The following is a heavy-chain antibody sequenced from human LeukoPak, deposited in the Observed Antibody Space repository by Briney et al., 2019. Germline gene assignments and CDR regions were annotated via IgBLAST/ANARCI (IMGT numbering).Heavy chain of an antibody. Sequence: GGSLRLSCAASGFIFSNYWLTWVRQAPGQGLEWVANIKQDGSEKHYVDSVKGRFTISRDNAKNSLYLQMNSPRAEDTAVYYCARDRQIAYWGQGTLVTVSS. J-gene: IGHJ4*02. V-gene: IGHV3-7*01. CDR1: GFIFSNYW. CDR2: IKQDGSEK. CDR3: ARDRQIAY.